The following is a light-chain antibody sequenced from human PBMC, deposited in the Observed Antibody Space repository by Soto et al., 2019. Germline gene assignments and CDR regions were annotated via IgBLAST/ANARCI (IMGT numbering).Light chain of an antibody. V-gene: IGKV3-15*01. CDR1: QSVSSK. CDR3: QQYSRSPRQIT. CDR2: GAS. Sequence: EIVMTQSPATLSVSPGERATLSCRASQSVSSKLTWYQQKPGQPPRLLIYGASTRATGIPARFSGSGSGTEFTLTISSLQSEDYAVYYCQQYSRSPRQITFGQGTRLEIK. J-gene: IGKJ5*01.